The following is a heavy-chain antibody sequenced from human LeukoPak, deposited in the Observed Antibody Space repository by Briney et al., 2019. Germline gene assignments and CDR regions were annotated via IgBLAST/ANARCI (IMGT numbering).Heavy chain of an antibody. CDR2: ISAYNGNT. CDR3: ARTPPSRYTSSNRRYWFDP. J-gene: IGHJ5*02. CDR1: GYTFTSYG. D-gene: IGHD6-13*01. V-gene: IGHV1-18*01. Sequence: GASVKVSCKASGYTFTSYGISWVRQAPGQGLEWMGWISAYNGNTNYAQKLQGRVTMTTDTSTSTAYMELRSLRSDDTAVYYCARTPPSRYTSSNRRYWFDPWGQGTLVTVSS.